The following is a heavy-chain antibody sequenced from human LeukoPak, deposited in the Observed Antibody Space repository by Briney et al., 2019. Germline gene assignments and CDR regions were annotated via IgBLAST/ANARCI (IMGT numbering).Heavy chain of an antibody. CDR1: GFTFSSYS. Sequence: GGSLRLSCAASGFTFSSYSMNWVRQAPGKGLEWVSSISSSSSYIYYADSVKGRFTISRDNAKNSLYLQMNSLRAEDTAMYYCAKIFLGGFFDSWGQGTLVTVSS. J-gene: IGHJ4*02. CDR2: ISSSSSYI. D-gene: IGHD3-16*01. V-gene: IGHV3-21*01. CDR3: AKIFLGGFFDS.